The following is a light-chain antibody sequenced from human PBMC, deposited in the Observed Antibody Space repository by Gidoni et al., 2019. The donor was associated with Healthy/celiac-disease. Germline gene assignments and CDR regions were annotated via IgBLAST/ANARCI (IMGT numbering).Light chain of an antibody. J-gene: IGKJ5*01. Sequence: DIVLTPSPATLPLSPGERATLSCRASLSVSSYLAGYHQKPGQAPRLLIYVASNRATGIPARFSGSGSGTDFTLTISSLEPEDCAVYYCQQRSNWPAITFGQGTRLEIK. CDR3: QQRSNWPAIT. CDR2: VAS. V-gene: IGKV3-11*01. CDR1: LSVSSY.